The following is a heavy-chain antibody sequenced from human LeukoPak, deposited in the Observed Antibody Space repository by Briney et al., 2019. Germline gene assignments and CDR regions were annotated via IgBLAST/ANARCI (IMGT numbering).Heavy chain of an antibody. CDR3: ARGLPSYGDYVDYYFYMDV. J-gene: IGHJ6*03. CDR1: GDSISGFY. D-gene: IGHD4-17*01. V-gene: IGHV4-4*07. CDR2: ISTSGST. Sequence: SETLSLTCTVSGDSISGFYWSWIRQPAGKGLQWIGRISTSGSTHYNPSLKSRVTMSVDRSTNAFSLTVRSVTAADTALYYCARGLPSYGDYVDYYFYMDVWGKGTTVTVSS.